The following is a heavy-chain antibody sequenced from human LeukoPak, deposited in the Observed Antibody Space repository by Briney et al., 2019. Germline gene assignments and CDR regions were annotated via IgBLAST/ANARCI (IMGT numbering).Heavy chain of an antibody. CDR1: GGSISSSSYY. V-gene: IGHV4-39*01. CDR3: ARGVRVRGVATDAFDI. CDR2: IYYSGST. D-gene: IGHD3-10*01. Sequence: SETLFLTCTVSGGSISSSSYYWGWIRQPPGKGLEWIGSIYYSGSTYYNPSLKSRVTISVDTSKNQFSLKLSSVTAADTAVYYCARGVRVRGVATDAFDIWGQGTMVTVSS. J-gene: IGHJ3*02.